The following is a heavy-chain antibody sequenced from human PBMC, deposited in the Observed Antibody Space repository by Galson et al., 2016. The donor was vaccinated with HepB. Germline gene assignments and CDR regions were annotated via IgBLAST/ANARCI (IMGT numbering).Heavy chain of an antibody. CDR3: AKGGVWIQLWLSFDY. V-gene: IGHV3-7*02. Sequence: SLRLSCAASGFTFSTYWMSWVRQAPGKGLEWVANIKQDGSEKDYVKSVKGRFTISRDNAKNSLYLQMNGLRVEDTAVYYCAKGGVWIQLWLSFDYWGQGTLVTVSS. J-gene: IGHJ4*02. D-gene: IGHD5-18*01. CDR1: GFTFSTYW. CDR2: IKQDGSEK.